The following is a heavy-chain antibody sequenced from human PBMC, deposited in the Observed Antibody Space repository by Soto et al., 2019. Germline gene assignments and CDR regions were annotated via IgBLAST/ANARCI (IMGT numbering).Heavy chain of an antibody. V-gene: IGHV4-31*03. Sequence: SETLSLTCTVSGGSISSGGYYWSWIRQFPGKGLEWIGYIHYSGNTYYNPSLKSRVTISVDTSNSQFSLKLSSVIAADTAVYYCARMADYFDSSGYYQERDYWGQGTLVTVSS. D-gene: IGHD3-22*01. CDR1: GGSISSGGYY. J-gene: IGHJ4*02. CDR3: ARMADYFDSSGYYQERDY. CDR2: IHYSGNT.